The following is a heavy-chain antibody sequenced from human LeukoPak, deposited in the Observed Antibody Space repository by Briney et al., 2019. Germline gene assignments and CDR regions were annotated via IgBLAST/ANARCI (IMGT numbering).Heavy chain of an antibody. J-gene: IGHJ3*02. CDR1: GGTFSSHA. CDR3: ASKADVLLESLGAFDI. Sequence: ASVKVSCKASGGTFSSHAISWVRQAPGQGLEWMGGIIPIFGTANYAQKFQGRVTITTDESTSTAYMELSSLRSEDTAVYYCASKADVLLESLGAFDIWGQGTMVTVSS. D-gene: IGHD3-10*01. CDR2: IIPIFGTA. V-gene: IGHV1-69*05.